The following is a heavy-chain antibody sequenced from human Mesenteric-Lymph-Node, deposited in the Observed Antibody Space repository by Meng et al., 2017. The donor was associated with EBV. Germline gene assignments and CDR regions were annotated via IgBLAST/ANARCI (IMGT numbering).Heavy chain of an antibody. CDR1: GGSISSSSYY. CDR3: ARVRERGYDSSGSY. V-gene: IGHV4-39*07. CDR2: IYYSGST. J-gene: IGHJ4*02. Sequence: LQLHESGHGLVKPSETLSLTCTVSGGSISSSSYYWGWIRQPPGKGLEWIGSIYYSGSTYYNPSLKSRVTISVDTSKNQFSLKLSSVTAADTAVYYCARVRERGYDSSGSYWGQGTLVTVSS. D-gene: IGHD3-22*01.